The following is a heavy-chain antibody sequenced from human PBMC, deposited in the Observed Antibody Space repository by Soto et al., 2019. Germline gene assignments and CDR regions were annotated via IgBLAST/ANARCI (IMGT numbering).Heavy chain of an antibody. J-gene: IGHJ5*02. CDR1: VYTFTFYY. V-gene: IGHV1-2*02. Sequence: VGSVXVSFKASVYTFTFYYRHLFRQAPGQGLEWMGWIDPNSGGTNYAQKFQGRVTMTRDTSISTAYVELSRLRSDDTAVYYCARNDYYDSIRYYKISCFEPWGQGPLVKVYS. CDR2: IDPNSGGT. D-gene: IGHD3-22*01. CDR3: ARNDYYDSIRYYKISCFEP.